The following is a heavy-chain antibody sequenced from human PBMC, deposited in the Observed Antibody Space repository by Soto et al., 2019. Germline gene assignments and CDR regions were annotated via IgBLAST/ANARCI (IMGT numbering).Heavy chain of an antibody. CDR2: ISYDGSNK. CDR3: ARDLRAESGSRYFDY. J-gene: IGHJ4*02. Sequence: GGSLRLSCAASGFTFSSYAMHWVRQAPGKGLEWVAVISYDGSNKYYADSVKGRFTISRDNSKNTLYLQMNSLRAEETAVYYCARDLRAESGSRYFDYWGQGTLVTVSS. D-gene: IGHD2-2*01. CDR1: GFTFSSYA. V-gene: IGHV3-30-3*01.